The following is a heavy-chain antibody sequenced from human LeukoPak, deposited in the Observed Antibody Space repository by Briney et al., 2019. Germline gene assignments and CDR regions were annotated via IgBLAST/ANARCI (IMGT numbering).Heavy chain of an antibody. Sequence: ASVKVSCKASGYTFTSYYMHWVRQAPGQGLEWMGIINPSGCSTSYAQKFQGRVTMTRDMSTSTVYMELSSLRSEDTAVYYCARDKADYYDSSGYYNWFDPWGQGTLVTVSS. CDR2: INPSGCST. J-gene: IGHJ5*02. V-gene: IGHV1-46*01. CDR1: GYTFTSYY. CDR3: ARDKADYYDSSGYYNWFDP. D-gene: IGHD3-22*01.